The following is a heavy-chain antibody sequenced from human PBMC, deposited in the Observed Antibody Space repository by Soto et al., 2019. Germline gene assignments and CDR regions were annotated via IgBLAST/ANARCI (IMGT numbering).Heavy chain of an antibody. J-gene: IGHJ4*02. CDR1: GYSISSGYY. CDR3: ARESYSSGWYGNTFDY. V-gene: IGHV4-38-2*02. Sequence: SETLSLTCAVSGYSISSGYYWGWIRQPPGKGLEWIGSIYHSGSTYYNPSLKSRVTISVDTSKNQFSLKLSSVTAADTAVYYCARESYSSGWYGNTFDYWGQGXLVTVSS. CDR2: IYHSGST. D-gene: IGHD6-19*01.